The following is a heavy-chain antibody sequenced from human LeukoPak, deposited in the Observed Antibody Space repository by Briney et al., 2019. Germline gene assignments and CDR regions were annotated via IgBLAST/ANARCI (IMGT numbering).Heavy chain of an antibody. Sequence: SETLSLTCTVSGGSIRSSYYYWGWIRQPPGKGLEWIGSIYYSGSTYYNPSLKSRVTISEDTSKNQFSRKLSSMTAADTAVYYCTFNLGSGSYAFDIWGQGTMVTVSS. CDR2: IYYSGST. CDR3: TFNLGSGSYAFDI. J-gene: IGHJ3*02. D-gene: IGHD3-10*01. V-gene: IGHV4-39*07. CDR1: GGSIRSSYYY.